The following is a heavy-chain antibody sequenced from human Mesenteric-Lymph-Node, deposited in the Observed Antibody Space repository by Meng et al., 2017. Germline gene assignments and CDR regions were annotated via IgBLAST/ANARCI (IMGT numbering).Heavy chain of an antibody. D-gene: IGHD1-14*01. V-gene: IGHV3-53*01. Sequence: EVQLVEFGGGLCQPGGSLSPSCAPLGFSVSKKYMNWVRQAPGKGLEWVSVIYSGGSTYYADSVKGRFTISRDNSKNTVYLRMNSLRAEDTAVYFCARSGLEGTLDYWGQGSLVTVSS. CDR1: GFSVSKKY. J-gene: IGHJ4*02. CDR3: ARSGLEGTLDY. CDR2: IYSGGST.